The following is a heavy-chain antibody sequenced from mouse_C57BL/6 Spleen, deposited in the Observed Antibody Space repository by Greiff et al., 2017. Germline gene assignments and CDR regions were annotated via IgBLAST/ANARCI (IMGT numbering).Heavy chain of an antibody. CDR3: ANEDYGSSYFDF. CDR1: GYSITSGYY. V-gene: IGHV3-6*01. Sequence: EVQLQESGPGLVKPSQSLSLTCSVTGYSITSGYYWNWIRQFPGNKLEWMGYISYDGSNNYNPSLKNLISITLDTSKNQFFLKLNSVTTEDTATYYCANEDYGSSYFDFWGPGTTLTVSS. CDR2: ISYDGSN. J-gene: IGHJ2*01. D-gene: IGHD1-1*01.